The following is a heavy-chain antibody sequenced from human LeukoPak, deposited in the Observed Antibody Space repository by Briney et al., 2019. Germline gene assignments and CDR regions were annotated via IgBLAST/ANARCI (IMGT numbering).Heavy chain of an antibody. CDR3: ARNGGNSDYDY. Sequence: SETLSLTCTVSGGSVSSGSYYWSWIRQPPGKGLEWIGEINHSGSTTYNPSLKSRVTMLLDKSKNQFFLKLNSVTAADTAVYYCARNGGNSDYDYWGQGTLVTVSS. D-gene: IGHD4-23*01. V-gene: IGHV4-39*07. CDR1: GGSVSSGSYY. J-gene: IGHJ4*02. CDR2: INHSGST.